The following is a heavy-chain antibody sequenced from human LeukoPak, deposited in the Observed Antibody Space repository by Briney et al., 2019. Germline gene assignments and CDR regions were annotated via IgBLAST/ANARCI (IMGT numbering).Heavy chain of an antibody. V-gene: IGHV1-2*02. CDR3: ARPPMVRGVSWFDP. J-gene: IGHJ5*02. D-gene: IGHD3-10*01. CDR2: INPNSGGT. Sequence: PGGSLRLSCEDSGFTFRSYEMNWVRQAPGQGLEWMGWINPNSGGTNYAQKFQGRVTMTRDTSFSTAYMELSRLRSDDTAVYYCARPPMVRGVSWFDPWGQGTLVTVSS. CDR1: GFTFRSYE.